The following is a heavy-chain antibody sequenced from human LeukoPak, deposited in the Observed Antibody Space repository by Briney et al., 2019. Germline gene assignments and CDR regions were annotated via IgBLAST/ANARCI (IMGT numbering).Heavy chain of an antibody. CDR3: ARKGLGGELGGFDS. D-gene: IGHD1-7*01. CDR1: GFTFSSYG. Sequence: GGSLRLSCAASGFTFSSYGMSWVRQAPGKGLEWVSGTNRRGDITGYADFVKGRFTISRDNAKNSLYLQMNSLRVEDTALYHYARKGLGGELGGFDSWGQGTLVTVSS. J-gene: IGHJ4*02. V-gene: IGHV3-20*01. CDR2: TNRRGDIT.